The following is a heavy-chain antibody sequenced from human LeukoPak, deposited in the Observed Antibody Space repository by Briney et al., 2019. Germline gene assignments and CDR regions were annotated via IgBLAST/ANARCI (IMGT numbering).Heavy chain of an antibody. D-gene: IGHD2-8*02. V-gene: IGHV3-20*04. CDR3: ARDDVTTNGGVIADSRLFDI. CDR2: INWNGGST. CDR1: GYTFDDHG. Sequence: GRSLRLSCVGFGYTFDDHGMSWVRQAPGKGLEWVAGINWNGGSTGYADSVRGRFTISRDNAKNSLYLQMNSLRGEDTAMYYCARDDVTTNGGVIADSRLFDIWGQGTMVTVSS. J-gene: IGHJ3*02.